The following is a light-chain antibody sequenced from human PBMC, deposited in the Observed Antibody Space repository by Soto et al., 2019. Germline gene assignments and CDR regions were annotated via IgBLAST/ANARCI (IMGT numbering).Light chain of an antibody. CDR2: KAS. CDR3: QQYNSYPST. Sequence: DIQMTQSPSTLSGSVGDRVTITCRASQTISSWLAWYQQKPGKAPKLLIYKASTLKSGVPSRFSGSGSGTEFTPTTSSLQPDDFATYYCQQYNSYPSTFGQGTKVDI. J-gene: IGKJ1*01. CDR1: QTISSW. V-gene: IGKV1-5*03.